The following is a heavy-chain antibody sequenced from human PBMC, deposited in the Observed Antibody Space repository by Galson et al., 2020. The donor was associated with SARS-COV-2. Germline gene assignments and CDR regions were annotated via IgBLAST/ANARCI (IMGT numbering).Heavy chain of an antibody. V-gene: IGHV3-43D*03. CDR3: AKVRRVVTGPFDF. Sequence: GGSLRLSCEASGFTFDDYAMHWIRQVPGKGLEWVSLSSWNGADTDYSDSVRGRFTISRDNSKNSLYLQMNSLRPDDSGLYYCAKVRRVVTGPFDFWGQGTLVTVSS. J-gene: IGHJ4*02. D-gene: IGHD3-9*01. CDR1: GFTFDDYA. CDR2: SSWNGADT.